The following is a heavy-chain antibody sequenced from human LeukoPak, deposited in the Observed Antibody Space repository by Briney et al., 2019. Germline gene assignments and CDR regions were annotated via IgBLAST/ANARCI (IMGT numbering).Heavy chain of an antibody. D-gene: IGHD3-22*01. CDR1: GVTFSTYS. CDR3: ARVYDRTGRAFDI. V-gene: IGHV3-48*02. CDR2: ISSRSTTI. J-gene: IGHJ3*02. Sequence: GGSLRLSCAASGVTFSTYSMIWVRQAPGKGLEWVSYISSRSTTIYYADSVKGRFTISRDFAKNSLYLQMNSLRDEDTAVYYSARVYDRTGRAFDIWGQGTMVTVSS.